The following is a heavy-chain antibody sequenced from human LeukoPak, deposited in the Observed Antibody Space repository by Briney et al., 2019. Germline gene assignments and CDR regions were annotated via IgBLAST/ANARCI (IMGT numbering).Heavy chain of an antibody. V-gene: IGHV3-23*01. Sequence: GGSLRLSCAASRFTFSSYAMGWVRQAPGEGLEWDSAISGSGGSTYYADSVKGRFTISRDNSKNTLYLQMNSLRAEDTAVYYCATTESGYDYVPFDYWGQGTLVTVSS. CDR1: RFTFSSYA. J-gene: IGHJ4*02. CDR2: ISGSGGST. CDR3: ATTESGYDYVPFDY. D-gene: IGHD5-12*01.